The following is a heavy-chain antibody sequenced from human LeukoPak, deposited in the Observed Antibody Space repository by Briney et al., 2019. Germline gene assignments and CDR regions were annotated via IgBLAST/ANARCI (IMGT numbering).Heavy chain of an antibody. V-gene: IGHV4-34*01. CDR3: ARQTGSGLFILP. D-gene: IGHD3/OR15-3a*01. CDR1: GGSFSGYY. J-gene: IGHJ4*02. Sequence: SETLSLTCAVYGGSFSGYYWSWIRQPPGKVLEWIGEINHSGSTNYNPSLKSRVTISVDTSKNQFPLKLSSVTAADTAVYYCARQTGSGLFILPGGQGTLVTVSS. CDR2: INHSGST.